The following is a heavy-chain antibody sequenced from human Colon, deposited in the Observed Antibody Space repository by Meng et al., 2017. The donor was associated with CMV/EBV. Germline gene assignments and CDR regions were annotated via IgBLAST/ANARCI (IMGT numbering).Heavy chain of an antibody. CDR2: INPNGGGT. CDR1: GYTFTGNY. D-gene: IGHD4-11*01. J-gene: IGHJ4*02. Sequence: ASVKVSCKASGYTFTGNYIHWVRQALGQGFEWMGWINPNGGGTNYAQKFQGRVTMTSDTSTSTVYIELTSLRSDDTALYYCARDTDIWGQGTLVTVSS. CDR3: ARDTDI. V-gene: IGHV1-2*02.